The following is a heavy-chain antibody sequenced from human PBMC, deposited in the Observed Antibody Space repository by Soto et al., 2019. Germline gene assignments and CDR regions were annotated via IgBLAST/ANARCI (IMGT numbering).Heavy chain of an antibody. J-gene: IGHJ4*02. D-gene: IGHD1-1*01. CDR3: AREGGYVDY. CDR1: GGPIRSSSHY. Sequence: PSETLSLTWTVGGGPIRSSSHYWGWIRQSPGTGLEWIGSIDESGDSYYNPSLKSRVTILVDTSKNQFSLKLMSVTGADSAIYYCAREGGYVDYWGQGTLVTVSS. V-gene: IGHV4-39*02. CDR2: IDESGDS.